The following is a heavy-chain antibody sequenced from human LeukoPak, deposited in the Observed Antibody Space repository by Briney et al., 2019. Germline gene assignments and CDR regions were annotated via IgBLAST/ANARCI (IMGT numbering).Heavy chain of an antibody. CDR3: ARDLPSAPQQGAFDI. J-gene: IGHJ3*02. CDR2: ISSNGGST. D-gene: IGHD5-18*01. Sequence: GGSLRLSCAASGFSFISYGMHWVRQAPGKGLEYVSAISSNGGSTYYANSVKGRFTISRDNSKNTLYLQMGSLRAEDMAVYYCARDLPSAPQQGAFDIWGQGTMVTVSS. CDR1: GFSFISYG. V-gene: IGHV3-64*01.